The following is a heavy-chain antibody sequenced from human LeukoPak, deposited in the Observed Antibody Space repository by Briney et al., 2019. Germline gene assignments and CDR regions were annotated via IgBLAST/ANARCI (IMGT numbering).Heavy chain of an antibody. D-gene: IGHD3-22*01. CDR3: ARDRGYYDSSGFPFFDY. J-gene: IGHJ4*02. Sequence: PGGSLRLSCAASGFTFSSYSMNWVRQAPGKGLEWLSYIPGNSRTIYYADSVKGRFTVSRDNAMNSLYLQMNSLRAEDTAVYYCARDRGYYDSSGFPFFDYWGQGTLVTVSS. CDR1: GFTFSSYS. V-gene: IGHV3-48*04. CDR2: IPGNSRTI.